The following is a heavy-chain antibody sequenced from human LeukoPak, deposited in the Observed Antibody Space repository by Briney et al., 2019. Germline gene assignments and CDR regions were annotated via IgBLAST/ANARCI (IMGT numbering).Heavy chain of an antibody. CDR1: GGTFSSYA. V-gene: IGHV1-69*06. CDR3: ASGYSYQDYYYYMDV. D-gene: IGHD5-18*01. Sequence: ASVKVSCKASGGTFSSYAISWVRQAPGQGLEWLGGIIPIFGTANYAQKFQGRVTITADKSTSTAYMELSSLRSEDTAVYYCASGYSYQDYYYYMDVWGKGTTVTVSS. J-gene: IGHJ6*03. CDR2: IIPIFGTA.